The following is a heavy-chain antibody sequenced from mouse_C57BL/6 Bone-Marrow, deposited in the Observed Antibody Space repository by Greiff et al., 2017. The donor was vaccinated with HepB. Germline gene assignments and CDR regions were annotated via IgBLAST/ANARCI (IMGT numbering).Heavy chain of an antibody. CDR1: GFTFSDYY. V-gene: IGHV5-16*01. D-gene: IGHD1-1*01. Sequence: EVHLVESEGGLVQPGSSMKLSCTASGFTFSDYYMAWVRQVPEKGLEWVANINYDGSSTYYLDSLKSRFIISRENAKNILYLQMSSLKSEDTATYYCAREDYYGSSYGYWGQGTTLTVSS. CDR2: INYDGSST. CDR3: AREDYYGSSYGY. J-gene: IGHJ2*01.